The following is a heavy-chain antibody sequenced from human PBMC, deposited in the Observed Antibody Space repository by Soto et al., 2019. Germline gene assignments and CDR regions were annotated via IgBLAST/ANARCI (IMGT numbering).Heavy chain of an antibody. J-gene: IGHJ3*02. Sequence: PGGSLRLSCAASGFTFDDYAMHWVRQAPGKGLEWVSGISWNSGSIGYADSVKGRFTISRDNTKNSLYLQMNSLRAEDTALYYCAKDRPTAYSSGWSRPPAPTITETIYDAFAIWGQGTMVTVSS. CDR3: AKDRPTAYSSGWSRPPAPTITETIYDAFAI. CDR1: GFTFDDYA. V-gene: IGHV3-9*01. D-gene: IGHD6-19*01. CDR2: ISWNSGSI.